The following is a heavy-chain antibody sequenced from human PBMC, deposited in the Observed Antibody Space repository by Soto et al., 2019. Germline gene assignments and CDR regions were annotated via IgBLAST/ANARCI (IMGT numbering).Heavy chain of an antibody. CDR1: GFTFSSYW. D-gene: IGHD2-15*01. Sequence: EVQLVESGGGLVQPGGSLRLSCAASGFTFSSYWMHWVRQAPGKGLVWVSRINSDGSSTSYADYVKGRFTISRDNAKNTLYLQMNSLRAEDTAVYYCARAVDYCSGGSCYSRYYMDVWGKGTTVTVSS. CDR2: INSDGSST. V-gene: IGHV3-74*01. J-gene: IGHJ6*03. CDR3: ARAVDYCSGGSCYSRYYMDV.